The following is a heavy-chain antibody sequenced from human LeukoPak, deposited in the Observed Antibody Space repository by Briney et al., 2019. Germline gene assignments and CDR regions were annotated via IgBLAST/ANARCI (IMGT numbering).Heavy chain of an antibody. CDR2: IKYDGSDK. D-gene: IGHD3-3*01. CDR1: GSSFSEYW. CDR3: ARGAEWRDY. Sequence: GGSLRLSCGASGSSFSEYWMSWVRQAPGKGLEWVANIKYDGSDKDYVESVKGRFIISRDNAEKAVYLQMNSLRVDDTAVYYCARGAEWRDYWGQGTLVTVSS. V-gene: IGHV3-7*01. J-gene: IGHJ4*02.